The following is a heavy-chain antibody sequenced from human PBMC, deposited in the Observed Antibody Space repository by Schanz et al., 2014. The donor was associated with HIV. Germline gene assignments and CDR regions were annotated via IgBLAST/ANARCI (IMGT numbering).Heavy chain of an antibody. CDR3: VRGVIYYDSGTSSHVLDQ. V-gene: IGHV1-69*06. CDR1: GGRERKAA. CDR2: IIPLFGTS. J-gene: IGHJ4*02. Sequence: QVQLVQSGEEEKKPGSGEKEEGKASGGRERKAAMNWVRQAPGQGLEWMGGIIPLFGTSNYAQKFQGRVTITADKSTSSVYMELNSLRSEDTAVYYCVRGVIYYDSGTSSHVLDQWGQGTRVTVSS. D-gene: IGHD3-10*01.